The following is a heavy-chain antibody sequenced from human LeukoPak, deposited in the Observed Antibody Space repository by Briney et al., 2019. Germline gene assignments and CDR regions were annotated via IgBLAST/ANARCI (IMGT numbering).Heavy chain of an antibody. CDR2: FYYTGST. CDR3: ARGGNALDY. Sequence: PSETLSLTCTVSGGSISGHYWNWIRQPPGKGLDWIGSFYYTGSTNYNPSLRSRVTISLDTSKNQISLRLSSVTAADTAVYYCARGGNALDYWGQGTLVTVSS. V-gene: IGHV4-59*11. CDR1: GGSISGHY. J-gene: IGHJ4*02. D-gene: IGHD4-23*01.